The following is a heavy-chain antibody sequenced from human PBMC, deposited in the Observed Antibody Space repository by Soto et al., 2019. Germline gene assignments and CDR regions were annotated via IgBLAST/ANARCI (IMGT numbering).Heavy chain of an antibody. J-gene: IGHJ6*02. D-gene: IGHD2-2*01. CDR1: GFTFSSYA. Sequence: SCAASGFTFSSYAMSWVRQAPGKGLEWVSAISGSGGSTYYADSVKGRFTISRDNSKNTLYLQMNSLRAEDTAVYYCAKSTVVVPAAMSYYYYGMDVWGQGTTVTVSS. CDR3: AKSTVVVPAAMSYYYYGMDV. CDR2: ISGSGGST. V-gene: IGHV3-23*01.